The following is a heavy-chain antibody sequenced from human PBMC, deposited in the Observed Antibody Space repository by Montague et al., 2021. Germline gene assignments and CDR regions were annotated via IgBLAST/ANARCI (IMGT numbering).Heavy chain of an antibody. J-gene: IGHJ5*02. V-gene: IGHV3-30-3*01. CDR1: GFTFSTFP. D-gene: IGHD3-22*01. CDR3: ARWRVYYDSSGYAA. Sequence: SLRLSCAASGFTFSTFPMHWVRQAPGKGLEWVALISHDGSNKYYADSVRGRFTVSRDNSKNTLYLQTVSLRADDTAEDYCARWRVYYDSSGYAAWGRGTLVTVSS. CDR2: ISHDGSNK.